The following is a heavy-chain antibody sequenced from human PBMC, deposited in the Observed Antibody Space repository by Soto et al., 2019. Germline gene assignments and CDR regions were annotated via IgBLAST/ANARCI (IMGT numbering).Heavy chain of an antibody. J-gene: IGHJ3*02. V-gene: IGHV4-59*01. Sequence: ETLSLTCTVSGGSISSYYWSWIRQPPGKGLEWIGYIYYSGSTNYNPSLKSRVTISVDTSKNQFSLKLSSVTTADTAVYYCARDWPSGVTRPGAFDIWGQGTMVTVSS. D-gene: IGHD1-26*01. CDR3: ARDWPSGVTRPGAFDI. CDR2: IYYSGST. CDR1: GGSISSYY.